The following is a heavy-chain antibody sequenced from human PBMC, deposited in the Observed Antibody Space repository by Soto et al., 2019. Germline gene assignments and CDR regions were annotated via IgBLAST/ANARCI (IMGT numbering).Heavy chain of an antibody. CDR2: ISGSGGST. CDR1: GFTFSSYA. Sequence: GGSLRLSCAASGFTFSSYAMSWVRQAPGKGLEWVSAISGSGGSTYYADSVKGRFTISRDNSKNTLYLQMNSLRAEDTAVHYCAKDFDYDYIWGSYRAFDIWGQGTMVTVSS. V-gene: IGHV3-23*01. D-gene: IGHD3-16*02. CDR3: AKDFDYDYIWGSYRAFDI. J-gene: IGHJ3*02.